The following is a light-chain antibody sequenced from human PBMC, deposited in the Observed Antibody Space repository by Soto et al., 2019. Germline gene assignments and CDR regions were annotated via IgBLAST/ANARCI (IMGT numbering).Light chain of an antibody. CDR1: SGHSSYI. J-gene: IGLJ1*01. Sequence: QSVLTQSFSASASLGSSVKLTCTLISGHSSYIIAWHQQQPGKAPRYLMKLESSGSYNKGSGVPDRFSGSSSGADRYLTISNLQSEDEADYYCETWDSNTHVFGTGTKVTVL. CDR3: ETWDSNTHV. V-gene: IGLV4-60*03. CDR2: LESSGSY.